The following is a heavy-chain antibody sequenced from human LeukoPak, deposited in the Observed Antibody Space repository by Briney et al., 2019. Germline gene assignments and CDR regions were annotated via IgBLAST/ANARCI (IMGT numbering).Heavy chain of an antibody. CDR2: ISRSSSTL. CDR1: AFTFSSYS. CDR3: ARVPPAPYDILTGYTVAFDI. D-gene: IGHD3-9*01. V-gene: IGHV3-48*04. J-gene: IGHJ3*02. Sequence: GGSLRLSCVASAFTFSSYSMAWVRQAPGKGLEWVSYISRSSSTLHYADSVKGRFTISRDNAKNSLYLQMNSLRAEDTAVYYCARVPPAPYDILTGYTVAFDIWGQGTMVTVSS.